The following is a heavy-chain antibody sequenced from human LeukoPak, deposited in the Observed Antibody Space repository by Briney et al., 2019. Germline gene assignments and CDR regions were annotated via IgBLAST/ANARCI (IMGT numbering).Heavy chain of an antibody. CDR2: INSSGSTI. D-gene: IGHD2-15*01. CDR3: ARDLVVSLGY. CDR1: GFTFSSYE. J-gene: IGHJ4*02. Sequence: GGSLRLSCAASGFTFSSYEMNWVRQAPGKGLEWVSYINSSGSTIYYADSVKGRFTISRDNAKNSLYLQMNSLRAEDTAVYYCARDLVVSLGYWGQGTLVTVSS. V-gene: IGHV3-48*03.